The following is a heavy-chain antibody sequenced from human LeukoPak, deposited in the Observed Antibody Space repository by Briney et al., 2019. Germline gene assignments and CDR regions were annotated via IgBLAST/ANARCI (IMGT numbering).Heavy chain of an antibody. CDR1: GGSNSSYY. J-gene: IGHJ4*02. CDR3: ARVWAVDRRAFGELLFDY. D-gene: IGHD3-10*01. Sequence: SETLSLTCTVSGGSNSSYYWSWIRQPPGKGLEWIGYIYYSGSTNYNPSLKSRVTISVDTSKNQFSLKLSSVTAADTAVYYCARVWAVDRRAFGELLFDYWGQGTLVTVSS. V-gene: IGHV4-59*01. CDR2: IYYSGST.